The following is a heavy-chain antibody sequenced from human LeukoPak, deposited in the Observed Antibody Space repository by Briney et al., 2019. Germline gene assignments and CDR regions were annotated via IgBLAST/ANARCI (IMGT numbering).Heavy chain of an antibody. V-gene: IGHV1-8*01. J-gene: IGHJ4*02. D-gene: IGHD6-6*01. CDR1: GYTFTSYD. CDR2: MNPNSGNT. Sequence: ASVKVSCKASGYTFTSYDINWVRQATGQGLEWMGWMNPNSGNTGYAQKFQGRVTMTRDTSISTAYMELSRLRSDDTAVYYCAREISGQLANDYWGQGTLVSVSS. CDR3: AREISGQLANDY.